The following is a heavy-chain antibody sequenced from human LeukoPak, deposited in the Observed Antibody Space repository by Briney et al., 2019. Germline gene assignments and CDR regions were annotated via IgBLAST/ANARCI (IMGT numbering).Heavy chain of an antibody. D-gene: IGHD1-7*01. CDR1: GFTFSSYA. CDR2: ISGSGGST. Sequence: GGSLRLSCAASGFTFSSYAMRWVRQAPGKGLEWVADISGSGGSTYYADSVKGRFTISRDNAKNSLYLQMNSLRAEDTAVYYCARDLGLELQDYWGQGTPVTVSS. CDR3: ARDLGLELQDY. J-gene: IGHJ4*02. V-gene: IGHV3-23*01.